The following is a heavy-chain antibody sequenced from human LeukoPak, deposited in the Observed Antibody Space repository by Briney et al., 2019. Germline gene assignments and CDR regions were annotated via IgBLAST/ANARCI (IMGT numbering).Heavy chain of an antibody. V-gene: IGHV3-53*01. Sequence: GGSLRLSCAASGFTVSSNYMSWVRQAPGKGLEWVSVIYSGGSTYYADSVKGRFTISRDNSKNTLYLQMNSLRAEDTAVYYCARGWAASTDGYFQHWGQGTLVTVSS. D-gene: IGHD6-25*01. J-gene: IGHJ1*01. CDR3: ARGWAASTDGYFQH. CDR1: GFTVSSNY. CDR2: IYSGGST.